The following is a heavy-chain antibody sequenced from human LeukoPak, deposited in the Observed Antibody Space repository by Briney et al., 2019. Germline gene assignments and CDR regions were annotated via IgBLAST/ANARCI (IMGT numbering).Heavy chain of an antibody. Sequence: SQTLSLTCAVSGVSFNDYYWSWVRQNPGRGLEWIGEINHSGYTNDSPSLKSRVTLSIDTSRKQFSLNLRSVTVADTGIYYCTRMTAGHDYWGQGTLVTVSS. J-gene: IGHJ4*02. CDR3: TRMTAGHDY. CDR1: GVSFNDYY. CDR2: INHSGYT. V-gene: IGHV4-34*01. D-gene: IGHD2-21*02.